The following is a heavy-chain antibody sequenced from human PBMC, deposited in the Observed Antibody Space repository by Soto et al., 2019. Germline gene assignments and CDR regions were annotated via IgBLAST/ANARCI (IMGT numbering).Heavy chain of an antibody. J-gene: IGHJ6*04. CDR1: GGTFSSYA. V-gene: IGHV1-69*12. D-gene: IGHD4-4*01. Sequence: QVQLVQSGAEVKKPGSSVKVSCKASGGTFSSYAISWVRQAPGQGLEWMGGLIPIFGTANYAQKFQGRVTITADESTGTAYMELSSLRSEDTAVYYCARSTRGPMNTVTTWWGMDVWGEGTTVTVSS. CDR2: LIPIFGTA. CDR3: ARSTRGPMNTVTTWWGMDV.